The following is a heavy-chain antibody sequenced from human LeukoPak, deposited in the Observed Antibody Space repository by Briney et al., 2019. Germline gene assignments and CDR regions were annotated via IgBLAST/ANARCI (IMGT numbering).Heavy chain of an antibody. CDR2: IKQDGSEK. V-gene: IGHV3-7*01. Sequence: GGSLRLSCAASGFTFSSYWMSWVRQAPGKGLEWVANIKQDGSEKYYVDSVKGRFTISRDNAKNSLYLQMNSLRAEDTAVYYCASTLWFGELGGDYWGQGTLVTVSS. J-gene: IGHJ4*02. CDR3: ASTLWFGELGGDY. CDR1: GFTFSSYW. D-gene: IGHD3-10*01.